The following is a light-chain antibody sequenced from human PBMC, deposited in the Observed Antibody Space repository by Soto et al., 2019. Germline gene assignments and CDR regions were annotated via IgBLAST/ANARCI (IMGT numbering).Light chain of an antibody. CDR1: QSVSSY. Sequence: ELVVTQSAAPLSLSPGARATLSCRASQSVSSYLAWYQQKPGQAPRLLIYDASNWATGIPTRFSGSGSGTDFTLTISSLEPEDFAVYYCQQRNNWWTFGQGTKVDIK. V-gene: IGKV3-11*01. CDR3: QQRNNWWT. CDR2: DAS. J-gene: IGKJ1*01.